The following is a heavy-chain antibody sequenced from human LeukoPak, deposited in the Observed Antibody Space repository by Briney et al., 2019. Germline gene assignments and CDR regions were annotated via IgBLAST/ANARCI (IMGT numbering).Heavy chain of an antibody. CDR3: ARYSDTGYSSSWYSTPFDY. V-gene: IGHV3-21*06. CDR2: ISSSSSYI. CDR1: GFTFRSYS. Sequence: GGSLRLSCAASGFTFRSYSMKWVRQAPGKGLEWVSSISSSSSYIYYADSVKGRFTISRDNAKNLLYLQMNSLRAEDTAVYYCARYSDTGYSSSWYSTPFDYWGQGTLATVSS. J-gene: IGHJ4*02. D-gene: IGHD6-13*01.